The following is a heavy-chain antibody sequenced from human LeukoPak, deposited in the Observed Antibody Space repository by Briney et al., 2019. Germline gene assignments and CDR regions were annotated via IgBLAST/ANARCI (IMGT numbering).Heavy chain of an antibody. Sequence: GGSLRLSCAASAFTVSSNYMSWVRQAPGKGLEWVSVLYSGSNTYYADSVKGRFTISRDNSKNTLYLQMNSLRAEDTAVYYCATSGGDRSADAFDIWGQGTMVSVSS. J-gene: IGHJ3*02. CDR3: ATSGGDRSADAFDI. CDR2: LYSGSNT. D-gene: IGHD2-21*02. V-gene: IGHV3-53*01. CDR1: AFTVSSNY.